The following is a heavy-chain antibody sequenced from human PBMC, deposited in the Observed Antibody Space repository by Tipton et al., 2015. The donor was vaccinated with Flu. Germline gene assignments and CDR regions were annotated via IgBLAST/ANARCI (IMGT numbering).Heavy chain of an antibody. V-gene: IGHV4-38-2*02. Sequence: TLSLTCTVSDYSISSGYYWDWIRQPPGKGLEWIGCISHSGRTYYNPSLKSRVTISVDTAKNQFSQRLSSVTAADTAVYYCARSTYHYGSGSSDYWGQGTLVTVSS. CDR1: DYSISSGYY. J-gene: IGHJ4*02. D-gene: IGHD3-10*01. CDR3: ARSTYHYGSGSSDY. CDR2: ISHSGRT.